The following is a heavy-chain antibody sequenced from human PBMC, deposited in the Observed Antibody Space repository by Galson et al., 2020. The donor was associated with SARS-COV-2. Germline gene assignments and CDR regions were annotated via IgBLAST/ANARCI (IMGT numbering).Heavy chain of an antibody. CDR2: ISSSSSTI. CDR3: ARDSTYYDILTGYFVSLNFDY. J-gene: IGHJ4*02. V-gene: IGHV3-48*04. Sequence: GESLKISCAASGFTFSSYSMNWVRQAPGKGLEWVSYISSSSSTIYYADSVKGRFTISRDNAKNSLYLQMNSLRAEDTAVYYCARDSTYYDILTGYFVSLNFDYWGQGTLVTVSS. D-gene: IGHD3-9*01. CDR1: GFTFSSYS.